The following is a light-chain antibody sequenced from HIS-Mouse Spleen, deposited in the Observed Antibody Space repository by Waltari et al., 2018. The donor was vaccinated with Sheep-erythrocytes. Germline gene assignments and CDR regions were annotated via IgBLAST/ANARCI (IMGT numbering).Light chain of an antibody. Sequence: QPALTQPASVSVSPGQSITISCTGTSSDVGGYHYSSWYQQHPGKAPKLMIYEVSNRPSGVSNRFSGSKSGNTASLTISGLQAEDEADYYCSSYTSSSTPVVFGGGTKLTVL. V-gene: IGLV2-14*01. CDR1: SSDVGGYHY. J-gene: IGLJ2*01. CDR3: SSYTSSSTPVV. CDR2: EVS.